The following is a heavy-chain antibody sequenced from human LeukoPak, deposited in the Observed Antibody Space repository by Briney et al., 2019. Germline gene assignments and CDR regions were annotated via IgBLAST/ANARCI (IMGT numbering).Heavy chain of an antibody. CDR3: ASNGHFWSGPDY. Sequence: KPGGSLRLSCAASGFTFSSYSMNWVRQAPGKGLEWVSSISSSSTYIYYADSVKGRFTISRDNAKNSLYLQMNSLRAEDTAVYYCASNGHFWSGPDYWGQGTLVTVSS. D-gene: IGHD3-3*02. V-gene: IGHV3-21*01. CDR1: GFTFSSYS. J-gene: IGHJ4*02. CDR2: ISSSSTYI.